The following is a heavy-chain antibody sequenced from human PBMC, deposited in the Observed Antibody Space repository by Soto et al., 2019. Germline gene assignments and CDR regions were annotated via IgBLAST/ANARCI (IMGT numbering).Heavy chain of an antibody. D-gene: IGHD1-1*01. CDR3: ASGHDAYKVRY. V-gene: IGHV4-31*03. J-gene: IGHJ4*02. CDR2: IYYTGNT. Sequence: SETLSLTCTVSGGSISSGGTGSYWTWIRQLPGKGLEWIGYIYYTGNTYYNPSLKSRPTISIDTSENQFSLKLTSVTAADTAVYFRASGHDAYKVRYLGRGTLVTVSS. CDR1: GGSISSGGTGSY.